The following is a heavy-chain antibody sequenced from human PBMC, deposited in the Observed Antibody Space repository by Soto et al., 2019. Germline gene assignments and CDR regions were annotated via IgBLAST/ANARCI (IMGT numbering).Heavy chain of an antibody. Sequence: QVQLVQSGAEVKKPGASVKVSCKASGYTFTSYGISWVRQAPGQGLEWMGWISAYNGNTNYAQKLQGRVTMTTDTSTSTADMELRSLRSDDTTVYYCARDPPKYYYDSSGPNDAFDIWGQGTMVTVSS. V-gene: IGHV1-18*04. CDR1: GYTFTSYG. D-gene: IGHD3-22*01. CDR2: ISAYNGNT. J-gene: IGHJ3*02. CDR3: ARDPPKYYYDSSGPNDAFDI.